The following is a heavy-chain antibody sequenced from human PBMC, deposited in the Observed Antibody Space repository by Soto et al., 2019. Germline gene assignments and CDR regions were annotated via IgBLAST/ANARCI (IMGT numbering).Heavy chain of an antibody. D-gene: IGHD6-13*01. CDR3: AKERWAAAGTPTLDY. Sequence: VQLLESGGGLVQPGGSLRLSCAASGFTFSSYAMSWVRQAPGKGLEWVSAISGGTSSTYYADSVKGRFTISRYNSKNTLYLQMNSLRAEDTAVYYCAKERWAAAGTPTLDYWGQGTLVTVSS. V-gene: IGHV3-23*01. J-gene: IGHJ4*02. CDR2: ISGGTSST. CDR1: GFTFSSYA.